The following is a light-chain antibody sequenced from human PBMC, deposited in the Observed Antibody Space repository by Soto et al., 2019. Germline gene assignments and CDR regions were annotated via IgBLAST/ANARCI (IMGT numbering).Light chain of an antibody. CDR1: QAVRNNY. CDR3: QQLSSYPLT. V-gene: IGKV3-20*01. J-gene: IGKJ4*01. Sequence: EFEFTESRGSLSMTQGERATLSCRASQAVRNNYLAWFQQKPGQAPRLLIYDASSRPTGIPDRFSGGGSGTDFTLTISRLQPEDFAVYYCQQLSSYPLTSGGRTKVDI. CDR2: DAS.